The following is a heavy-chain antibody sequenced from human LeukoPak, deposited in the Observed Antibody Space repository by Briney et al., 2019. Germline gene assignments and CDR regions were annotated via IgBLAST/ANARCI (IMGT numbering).Heavy chain of an antibody. D-gene: IGHD3-22*01. Sequence: GGSLRLSCAASGFTFSSYAMHWVRQAPGKGLEWVAVISYDGSNKYYADSVKGRFTISRDNSKNTLYLQMNSLRAEDTAVYYCARARGSGYYYDSSGFAPFALYFDYWGQGALVTVSS. CDR2: ISYDGSNK. CDR1: GFTFSSYA. V-gene: IGHV3-30-3*01. CDR3: ARARGSGYYYDSSGFAPFALYFDY. J-gene: IGHJ4*02.